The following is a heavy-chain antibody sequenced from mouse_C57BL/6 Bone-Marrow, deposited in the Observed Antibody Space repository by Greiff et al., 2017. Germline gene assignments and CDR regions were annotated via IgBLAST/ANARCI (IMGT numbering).Heavy chain of an antibody. V-gene: IGHV1-81*01. Sequence: VQLQQSGAELARPGASVKLSCKASGYTFTSYGISWVKQRTGQGLEWIGEIYPRSGNTYYNEKFKGKATLTADKSSSTAYMELRSLTSEDSAVYFCALRELGLPWFAYWGQGTLVTVSA. CDR1: GYTFTSYG. J-gene: IGHJ3*01. D-gene: IGHD4-1*01. CDR3: ALRELGLPWFAY. CDR2: IYPRSGNT.